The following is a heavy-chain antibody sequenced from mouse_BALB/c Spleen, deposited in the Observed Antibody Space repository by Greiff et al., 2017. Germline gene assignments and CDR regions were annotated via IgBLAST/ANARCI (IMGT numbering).Heavy chain of an antibody. CDR2: INPSTGYT. J-gene: IGHJ2*01. Sequence: QVQLKQSGAELAKPGASVKMSCKASGYTFTSYWMHWVKQRPGQGLEWIGYINPSTGYTEYNQKFKGKATLTSDKSSSTAYMELSSLTSEDSAVYYCARGGVRPGFDYWGQGTTLTVSS. V-gene: IGHV1-7*01. CDR1: GYTFTSYW. CDR3: ARGGVRPGFDY. D-gene: IGHD2-14*01.